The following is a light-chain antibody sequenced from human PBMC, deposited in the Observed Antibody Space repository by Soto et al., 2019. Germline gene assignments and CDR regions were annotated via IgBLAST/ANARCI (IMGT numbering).Light chain of an antibody. CDR2: GAS. Sequence: EIVLTQSPGTLSLSPGERATLSCRASQSVSGTLAWYQQKPGQAPRLLIYGASSRATGIPDRFSGSGSGTDFTLTISRLEPEDFAVYYCQQYGSSPFTFGGGTKVDIK. CDR3: QQYGSSPFT. V-gene: IGKV3-20*01. J-gene: IGKJ4*01. CDR1: QSVSGT.